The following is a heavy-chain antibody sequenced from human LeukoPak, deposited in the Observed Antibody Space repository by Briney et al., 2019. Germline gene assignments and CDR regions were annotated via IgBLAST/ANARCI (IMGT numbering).Heavy chain of an antibody. J-gene: IGHJ4*02. D-gene: IGHD3-9*01. V-gene: IGHV3-48*03. CDR1: GFTFSSYE. CDR3: ARGRSGYDILTGYTDFDY. Sequence: GGSLRLSCAASGFTFSSYEMNWVRQAPGKGLEWVSYISSSGSTIYYADSVKGRFTISRDNAKNSLYLQMNSLRAEDTAVYYCARGRSGYDILTGYTDFDYWGQGTLVTVSS. CDR2: ISSSGSTI.